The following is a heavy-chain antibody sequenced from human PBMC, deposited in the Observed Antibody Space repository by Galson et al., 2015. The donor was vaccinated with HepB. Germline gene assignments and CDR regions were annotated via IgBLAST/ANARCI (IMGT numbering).Heavy chain of an antibody. Sequence: SLRLSCAASGFTFSSYAMSWVRQAPGKGLEWVSAISGSGGSTYYADSVKGRFTISRDNSKNTLYLQMNSLRAEDTAVYYCAKDQVERYFDWLHSEYYFDYWGQGTLVTVSS. CDR3: AKDQVERYFDWLHSEYYFDY. V-gene: IGHV3-23*01. J-gene: IGHJ4*02. CDR2: ISGSGGST. CDR1: GFTFSSYA. D-gene: IGHD3-9*01.